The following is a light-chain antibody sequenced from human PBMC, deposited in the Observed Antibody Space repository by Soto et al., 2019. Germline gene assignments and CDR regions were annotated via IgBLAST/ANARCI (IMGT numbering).Light chain of an antibody. CDR1: QDISDY. Sequence: DIQMTQSPSSLSASVGDRVTITCQASQDISDYLNWYHQKPGKAPKFLIYDASYLETGVPSRFSGSGSGTDFTFTISSLQPEDIGTYYCQQYQSLPFTFGPATTVDIK. V-gene: IGKV1-33*01. J-gene: IGKJ3*01. CDR3: QQYQSLPFT. CDR2: DAS.